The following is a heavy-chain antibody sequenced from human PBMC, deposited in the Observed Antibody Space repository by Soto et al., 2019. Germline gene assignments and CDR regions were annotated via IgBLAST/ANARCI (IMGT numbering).Heavy chain of an antibody. D-gene: IGHD2-15*01. V-gene: IGHV1-69*01. Sequence: QVQLVQSGAVVKKPGASVKVSCKASGGTFSSYAISWVRQAPRQGLEWMGGIIPIFGTANYAQKFQGRVTITADEPTRTAYMELSSLRSEDTAVYYCARESGSGRYYGMDVWGQGTTVTVSS. CDR2: IIPIFGTA. CDR1: GGTFSSYA. J-gene: IGHJ6*02. CDR3: ARESGSGRYYGMDV.